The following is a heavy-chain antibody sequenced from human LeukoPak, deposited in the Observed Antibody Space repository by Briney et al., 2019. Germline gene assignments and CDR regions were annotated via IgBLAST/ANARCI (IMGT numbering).Heavy chain of an antibody. CDR1: GFSFSSYW. J-gene: IGHJ4*02. Sequence: GGSLRLSCAASGFSFSSYWMSWVRQAPGKGLEWVANINPDGSNMLYVDSVKGRFTISRDNAKNSLYLQMNNLRAEDTAVYFCVSGSLQWLYWGQGTLVTVSS. V-gene: IGHV3-7*01. CDR3: VSGSLQWLY. D-gene: IGHD6-19*01. CDR2: INPDGSNM.